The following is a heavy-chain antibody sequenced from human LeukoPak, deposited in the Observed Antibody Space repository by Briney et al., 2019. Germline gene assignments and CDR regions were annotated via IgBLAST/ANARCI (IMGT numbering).Heavy chain of an antibody. Sequence: GGSLRLSCAASGFTFSSYAMSWVRQAPGKGLEWVSSISTSSSSKYYADSVKGRFTVSRDNAKNSLDLQMNSLRAEDTAVYYCARWDDLFLIDFWGQGTLVTVSS. CDR1: GFTFSSYA. CDR3: ARWDDLFLIDF. CDR2: ISTSSSSK. V-gene: IGHV3-21*01. J-gene: IGHJ4*02. D-gene: IGHD3-9*01.